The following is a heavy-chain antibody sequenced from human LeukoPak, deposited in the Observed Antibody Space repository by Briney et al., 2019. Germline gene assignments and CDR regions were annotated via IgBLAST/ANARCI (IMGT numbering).Heavy chain of an antibody. CDR3: ARGSDYDFWSGYYPDAFDI. V-gene: IGHV4-34*01. Sequence: PSETLSLTCAVYGGSFSGYYWSWIRQPPGKGLEWIGEINHSGSTNYNPSLKSRVTISVDTSKNQFSLKLSSVTAADTAVYYCARGSDYDFWSGYYPDAFDIWGQGTMVTVSS. CDR1: GGSFSGYY. D-gene: IGHD3-3*01. CDR2: INHSGST. J-gene: IGHJ3*02.